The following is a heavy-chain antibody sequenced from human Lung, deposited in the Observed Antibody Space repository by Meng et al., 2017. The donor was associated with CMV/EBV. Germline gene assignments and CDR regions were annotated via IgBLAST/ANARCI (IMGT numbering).Heavy chain of an antibody. CDR1: GGSFSGYD. CDR2: INHRGST. V-gene: IGHV4-34*01. J-gene: IGHJ5*02. CDR3: AGGSTSGTIIVVVITGASLAYDA. Sequence: PXTXSLXCAVYGGSFSGYDWSWIRQSPGKGLEWIGEINHRGSTNYNPSLKSRFTISVDTSKNQFSLNLNSVTAADTAVYYCAGGSTSGTIIVVVITGASLAYDAXGQGXLVTVSS. D-gene: IGHD3-22*01.